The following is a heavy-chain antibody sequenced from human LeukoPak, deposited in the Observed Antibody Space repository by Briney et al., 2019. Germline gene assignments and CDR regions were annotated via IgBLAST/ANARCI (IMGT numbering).Heavy chain of an antibody. CDR3: ARGLSGYDWGQAFDI. D-gene: IGHD5-12*01. J-gene: IGHJ3*02. CDR2: ISSSGSTI. Sequence: GGSLRLSCAASGFTFSSYAMSWIRQAPGKGLEWVSYISSSGSTIYYADSVKGRFTISRDNAKNSLYLQMNSLRAEDTAVYYCARGLSGYDWGQAFDIWGQGTMVTVSS. CDR1: GFTFSSYA. V-gene: IGHV3-11*01.